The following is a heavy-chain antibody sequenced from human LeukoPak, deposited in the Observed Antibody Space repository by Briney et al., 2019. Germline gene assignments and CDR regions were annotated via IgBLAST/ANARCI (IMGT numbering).Heavy chain of an antibody. CDR3: ARVGIAAAGTKYDP. J-gene: IGHJ5*02. Sequence: ASVKVSCKASGGTFSSYAISWVRQAPGHGVEWMGGIIPICGTANYAQKFQGRVTITADESTSTAYMELSSLRSEDTAVYYCARVGIAAAGTKYDPWGQGTLVTVSS. V-gene: IGHV1-69*13. CDR1: GGTFSSYA. D-gene: IGHD6-13*01. CDR2: IIPICGTA.